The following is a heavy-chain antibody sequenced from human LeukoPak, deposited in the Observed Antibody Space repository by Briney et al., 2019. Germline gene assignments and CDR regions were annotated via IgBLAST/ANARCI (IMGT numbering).Heavy chain of an antibody. CDR1: GFTFSSYA. D-gene: IGHD3-22*01. V-gene: IGHV3-23*01. CDR2: ISGSGGST. J-gene: IGHJ4*02. CDR3: ARSFSSAYFDY. Sequence: GGSLRLSCAASGFTFSSYAMSWVRQAPGEGLEWVSAISGSGGSTYYADSVKGRFTISRDNSKNTLYLQMNSLRAEDTAVYYCARSFSSAYFDYWGQGTLVTVSS.